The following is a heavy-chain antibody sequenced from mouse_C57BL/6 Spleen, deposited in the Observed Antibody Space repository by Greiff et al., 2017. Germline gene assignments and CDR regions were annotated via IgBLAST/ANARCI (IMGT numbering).Heavy chain of an antibody. D-gene: IGHD2-1*01. Sequence: VQGVESGPELVKPGASVKISCKASGYAFSSSWMNWVKQRPGKGLEWIGRIYPGDGDTNYNGKFKGKATLTADKSSSTAYMQLSSLTSEDSAVYFCARDGNLAYWGQGTLVTVSA. CDR3: ARDGNLAY. CDR1: GYAFSSSW. V-gene: IGHV1-82*01. J-gene: IGHJ3*01. CDR2: IYPGDGDT.